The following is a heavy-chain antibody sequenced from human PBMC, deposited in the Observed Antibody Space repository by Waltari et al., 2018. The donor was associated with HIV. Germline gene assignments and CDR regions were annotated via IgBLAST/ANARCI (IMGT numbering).Heavy chain of an antibody. CDR1: GGSFSGYY. CDR2: INHSGST. CDR3: ASSCGYDYPGDCPEWYFDY. D-gene: IGHD5-12*01. J-gene: IGHJ4*02. Sequence: QVQLQQWGAGLLKPSETLSLTCAVYGGSFSGYYWSWIRQPPGKGLEWIGEINHSGSTNDNPSLKSRVTISVDTSKNQFSLKLSSVTAADTAVYYCASSCGYDYPGDCPEWYFDYWGQGTLVTVSS. V-gene: IGHV4-34*01.